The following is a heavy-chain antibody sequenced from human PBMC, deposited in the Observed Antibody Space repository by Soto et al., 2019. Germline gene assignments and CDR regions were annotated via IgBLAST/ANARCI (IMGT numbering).Heavy chain of an antibody. V-gene: IGHV3-9*01. J-gene: IGHJ3*02. CDR2: ISWNSGSI. CDR1: GFTFSSYW. Sequence: GGSLRLSCAASGFTFSSYWMNWVRQAPGKGLEWVSGISWNSGSIGYADSVKGRFTISRDNAKNSLYLQMNSLRAEDTALYYCAGTGTYDAFDIWGQGTMVTVSS. CDR3: AGTGTYDAFDI. D-gene: IGHD1-7*01.